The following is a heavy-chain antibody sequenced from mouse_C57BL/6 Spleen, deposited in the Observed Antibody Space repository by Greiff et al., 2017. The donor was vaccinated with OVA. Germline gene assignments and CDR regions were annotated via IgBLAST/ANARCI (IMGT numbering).Heavy chain of an antibody. D-gene: IGHD2-5*01. J-gene: IGHJ4*01. CDR1: GYTFTTYP. V-gene: IGHV1-47*01. CDR3: ARGSNYRDYAMDY. Sequence: VKLMESGAELVKPGASVKMSCKASGYTFTTYPIEWMKQNHGKSLEWIGNFHPYNDDTKYNEKFKGKATLTVEKSSSTVYLELSRLTSDDSAVYYCARGSNYRDYAMDYWGQGTSVTVSS. CDR2: FHPYNDDT.